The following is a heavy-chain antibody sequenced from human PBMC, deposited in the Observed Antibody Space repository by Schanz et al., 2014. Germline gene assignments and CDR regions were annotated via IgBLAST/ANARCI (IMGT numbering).Heavy chain of an antibody. D-gene: IGHD6-19*01. Sequence: VQLVESGGGVVRPGRSLRLSCAASGFTFNNYDMNWVRLVPGKGLECVSGISGGGGSAYYADSVKGRFTVSRDNSKNTLYLQMNSLIAEDTAVYYCAKCIGWYGRCAFDIWGQGTMVTVSS. J-gene: IGHJ3*02. V-gene: IGHV3-23*04. CDR2: ISGGGGSA. CDR1: GFTFNNYD. CDR3: AKCIGWYGRCAFDI.